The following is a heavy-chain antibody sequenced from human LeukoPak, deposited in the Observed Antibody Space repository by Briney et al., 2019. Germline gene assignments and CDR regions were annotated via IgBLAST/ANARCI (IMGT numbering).Heavy chain of an antibody. D-gene: IGHD1-26*01. Sequence: PGGSLRLSRAASGFTFSSYEMNWVRQAPGKGLEWVSYISSSGSTIYYADSVKGRFTISRDNAKNSLYLQMNSLRAEDTAVYYCARVGAAVTLDYWGQGTLVTVSS. CDR3: ARVGAAVTLDY. V-gene: IGHV3-48*03. CDR1: GFTFSSYE. CDR2: ISSSGSTI. J-gene: IGHJ4*02.